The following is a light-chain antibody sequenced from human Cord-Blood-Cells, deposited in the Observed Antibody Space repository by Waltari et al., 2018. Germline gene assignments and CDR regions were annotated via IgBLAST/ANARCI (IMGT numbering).Light chain of an antibody. V-gene: IGKV1-5*03. CDR1: QSISSW. J-gene: IGKJ2*01. CDR2: TAS. CDR3: QQYNSYSYT. Sequence: DIQMTQSPSTLSASVGDRVTITCRASQSISSWLAWYQQKPGKAPKLLIYTASSLESGVPSMFSGSGSGTEFTLTISSLQPDDFATYYCQQYNSYSYTFGQGTKLEIK.